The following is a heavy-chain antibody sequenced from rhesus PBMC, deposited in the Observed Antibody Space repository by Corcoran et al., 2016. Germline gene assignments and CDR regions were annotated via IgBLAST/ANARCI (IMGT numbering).Heavy chain of an antibody. CDR2: INGNSGST. CDR3: ARGGGSSYAPFDY. V-gene: IGHV4-80*01. CDR1: GSSLSLFL. Sequence: QVQLQESGPGLVKPSETLSLTFAVPGSSLSLFLWRWPRPPPGKGLEWIGEINGNSGSTYYNPSLKSRVTISKDASKNQFSLKLSSVTAADTAVYYCARGGGSSYAPFDYWGQGVLVTVSS. J-gene: IGHJ4*01. D-gene: IGHD4-29*01.